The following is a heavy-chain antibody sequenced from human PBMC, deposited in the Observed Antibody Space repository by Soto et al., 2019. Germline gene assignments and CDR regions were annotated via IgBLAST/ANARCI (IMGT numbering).Heavy chain of an antibody. CDR2: ISSSGSTI. D-gene: IGHD3-22*01. Sequence: PGGSLRLSCAASGFTFSSYEMNWVRQAPGKGLEWVSYISSSGSTIYYADSVKGRFTISRDNAKNSLYLQMNSLRAEDTAVYYCAGWSYYDSKWGQGTLVTVSS. V-gene: IGHV3-48*03. CDR3: AGWSYYDSK. CDR1: GFTFSSYE. J-gene: IGHJ4*02.